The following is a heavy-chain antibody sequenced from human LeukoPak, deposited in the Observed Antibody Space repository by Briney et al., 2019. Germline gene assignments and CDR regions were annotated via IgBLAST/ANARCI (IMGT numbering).Heavy chain of an antibody. Sequence: PGGSLRLSCAASGFTFSSYGMHWVRQAPGKGLEWVAVIWYDGSNKYYADSVKGRFTISRDNSKNTLYLQMNSLRAEDTAVYYCARDHSSGWYSDNFDYWGQGTLVTVSS. V-gene: IGHV3-33*01. J-gene: IGHJ4*02. CDR2: IWYDGSNK. D-gene: IGHD6-19*01. CDR3: ARDHSSGWYSDNFDY. CDR1: GFTFSSYG.